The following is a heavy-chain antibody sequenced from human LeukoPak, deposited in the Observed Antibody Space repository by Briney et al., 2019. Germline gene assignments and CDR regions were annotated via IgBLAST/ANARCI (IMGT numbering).Heavy chain of an antibody. CDR1: GFTFSSYG. Sequence: GRSLRLSCAASGFTFSSYGMHWVRQAPGKGLEWVAVISYDGSNKYYADSVKGRFTISRDNSKNTLYLQMNSLRAEDMAVYYCGRALGSPLDYWGQGTLVTVSS. CDR2: ISYDGSNK. CDR3: GRALGSPLDY. J-gene: IGHJ4*02. V-gene: IGHV3-30*03. D-gene: IGHD1-26*01.